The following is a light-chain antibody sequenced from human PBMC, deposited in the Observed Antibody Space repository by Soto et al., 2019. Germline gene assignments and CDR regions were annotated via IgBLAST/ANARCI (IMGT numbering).Light chain of an antibody. CDR1: QDIRNE. CDR3: VQPSSHLWT. V-gene: IGKV1-17*01. Sequence: DIQMTQSPSSLSASVGDRVTITCRASQDIRNELGWYQQRPGKAPKRLIYAASSLQSGVPSRFSGSGSGTEFTLTVSSLQPEDFATYYCVQPSSHLWTFGQGTKVEIK. J-gene: IGKJ1*01. CDR2: AAS.